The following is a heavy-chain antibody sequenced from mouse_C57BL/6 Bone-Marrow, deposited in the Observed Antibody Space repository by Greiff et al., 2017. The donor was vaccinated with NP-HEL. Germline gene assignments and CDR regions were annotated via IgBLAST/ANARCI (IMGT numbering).Heavy chain of an antibody. Sequence: QVQLQQPGAELVKPGASVKLSCKASGYTFTSYWMQWVKQRPGQGLEWIGEIDPSDSYTNYNQKFKGKATLTVDTSSSTAYMQLSSLTSEDSAVYYCASIYYDYEGYFDYWGQGTTLTVSS. CDR2: IDPSDSYT. V-gene: IGHV1-50*01. CDR3: ASIYYDYEGYFDY. D-gene: IGHD2-4*01. CDR1: GYTFTSYW. J-gene: IGHJ2*01.